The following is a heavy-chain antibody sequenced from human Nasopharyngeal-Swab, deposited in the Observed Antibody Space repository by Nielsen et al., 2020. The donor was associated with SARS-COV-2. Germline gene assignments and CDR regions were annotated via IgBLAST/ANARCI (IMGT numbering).Heavy chain of an antibody. Sequence: LRLSCAISGDSVSSNSAAWNWIRQSPSRGLEWLGRTYYRSKWYNDYAVSVKSRITINPDTSKNQFSLQLNSVTPEDTAVYYCARAFAAIDYYYYGMDVWGQGTTVTVSS. CDR1: GDSVSSNSAA. J-gene: IGHJ6*02. CDR3: ARAFAAIDYYYYGMDV. D-gene: IGHD3-16*01. V-gene: IGHV6-1*01. CDR2: TYYRSKWYN.